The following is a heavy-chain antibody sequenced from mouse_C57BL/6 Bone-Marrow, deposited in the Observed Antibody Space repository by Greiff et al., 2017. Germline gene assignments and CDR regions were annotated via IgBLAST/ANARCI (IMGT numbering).Heavy chain of an antibody. D-gene: IGHD1-1*01. Sequence: QVQLQQSGAELARPGASVKLSCKASGYTFTSYGISWVKQRTGQGLEWIGEIYPRSGNTYYNEKFKGKATLTADKSSSTAYMELRSLTSEDSAVYFCASRGYGRDYWGQGTTLTVSS. V-gene: IGHV1-81*01. CDR1: GYTFTSYG. CDR3: ASRGYGRDY. CDR2: IYPRSGNT. J-gene: IGHJ2*01.